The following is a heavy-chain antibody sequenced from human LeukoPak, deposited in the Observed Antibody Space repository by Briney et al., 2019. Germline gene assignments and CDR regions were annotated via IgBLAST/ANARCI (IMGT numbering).Heavy chain of an antibody. D-gene: IGHD6-13*01. J-gene: IGHJ4*02. Sequence: GGSLRLSCAASGFTFINAWMSWVRQAPGKGLEWVGRIKSKTDGGTTDYAAPVKGRFTISRDDSKNTLYLQMNSLRAEDTAVYYCAKHIAAAGLYYFDYWGQGTLVTVSS. CDR3: AKHIAAAGLYYFDY. V-gene: IGHV3-15*01. CDR1: GFTFINAW. CDR2: IKSKTDGGTT.